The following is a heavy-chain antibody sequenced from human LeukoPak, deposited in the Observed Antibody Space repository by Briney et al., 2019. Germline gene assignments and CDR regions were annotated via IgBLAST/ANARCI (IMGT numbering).Heavy chain of an antibody. J-gene: IGHJ4*02. CDR1: GFTFSAFW. V-gene: IGHV3-7*01. Sequence: GGSLRLSCAASGFTFSAFWMSWVRQGPGKGLEWVASIRPDGSDSHHVDSVMGRFTISRDNAKNLLYLQMNSLSAEDTAVYYCARLFGGVTTFDYWGQGALVTVSS. CDR3: ARLFGGVTTFDY. D-gene: IGHD4-17*01. CDR2: IRPDGSDS.